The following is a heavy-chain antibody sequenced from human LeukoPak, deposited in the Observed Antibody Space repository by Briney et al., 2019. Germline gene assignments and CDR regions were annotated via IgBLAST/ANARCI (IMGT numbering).Heavy chain of an antibody. CDR1: GVICSSYG. V-gene: IGHV3-30*18. Sequence: GSPKPSCAASGVICSSYGMRWVRQAPGKGLEWVAVISYVGSDKYYTDSVRGRFTISRDNSKTTLYLQMNSLRTEDTAVYYCAKGGEMGTISGYFDYLGQGTLVTVSS. D-gene: IGHD5-24*01. J-gene: IGHJ4*02. CDR2: ISYVGSDK. CDR3: AKGGEMGTISGYFDY.